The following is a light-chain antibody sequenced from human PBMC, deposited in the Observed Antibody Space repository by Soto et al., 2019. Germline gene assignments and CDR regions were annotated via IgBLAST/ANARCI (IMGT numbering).Light chain of an antibody. CDR1: QSIDNY. J-gene: IGKJ3*01. Sequence: DLPMTQSPPSLSASVGDRVIITCRTSQSIDNYLNWYQQKPGKAPKLLIYAASTLQSGVPSRFSASGSETDFTLTISSLQPEDFATYYCQQSYTTLFTFGPGTKVDLK. CDR2: AAS. V-gene: IGKV1-39*01. CDR3: QQSYTTLFT.